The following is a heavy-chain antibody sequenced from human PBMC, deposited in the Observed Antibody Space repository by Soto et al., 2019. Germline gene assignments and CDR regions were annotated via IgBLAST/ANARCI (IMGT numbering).Heavy chain of an antibody. D-gene: IGHD2-15*01. CDR1: GFTFSNYW. J-gene: IGHJ6*03. CDR3: ARGDCVGGSCYSLAGSFYYYMDV. V-gene: IGHV3-74*01. Sequence: EVKLVESGGGLVQPGGSLRLSCAASGFTFSNYWMYWVRQAPGQGLVWVSRINSDGSVSRYADSVKGRLTISRDNVKNTLYLQMNSLGVGDTAVYYCARGDCVGGSCYSLAGSFYYYMDVWGKGTTVTVFS. CDR2: INSDGSVS.